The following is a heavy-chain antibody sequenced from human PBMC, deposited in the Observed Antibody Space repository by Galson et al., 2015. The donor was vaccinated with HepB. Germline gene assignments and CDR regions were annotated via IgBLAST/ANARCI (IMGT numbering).Heavy chain of an antibody. CDR1: GDSVSGNSAA. CDR2: TSYRSKWYK. V-gene: IGHV6-1*01. J-gene: IGHJ4*02. D-gene: IGHD5-12*01. CDR3: ARGESGLDS. Sequence: CAISGDSVSGNSAAWNWIRQSPSRGLAWLGRTSYRSKWYKDYAVSVESRITIYSDTSKNQFSLQLNSVTPEDTAVYYCARGESGLDSWGQGTLVTVSS.